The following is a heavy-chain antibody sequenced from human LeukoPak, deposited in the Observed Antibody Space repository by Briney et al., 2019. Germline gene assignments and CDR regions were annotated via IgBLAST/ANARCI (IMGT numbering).Heavy chain of an antibody. V-gene: IGHV3-15*01. J-gene: IGHJ4*02. Sequence: PGGSLRLSCAASGFTSSNAWMSWVRQAPGKGLEWVGRIKSKTDGGTTDYAAPVKGRFTISRDDSKNTLYLQMNSLKTEDTAVYYCTTRGIGAAALNFDYWGQGTLVTVSS. CDR2: IKSKTDGGTT. D-gene: IGHD6-13*01. CDR1: GFTSSNAW. CDR3: TTRGIGAAALNFDY.